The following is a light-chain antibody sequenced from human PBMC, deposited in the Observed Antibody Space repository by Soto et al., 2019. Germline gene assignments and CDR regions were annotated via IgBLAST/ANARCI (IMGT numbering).Light chain of an antibody. V-gene: IGKV3-20*01. CDR1: QSVSNNY. J-gene: IGKJ5*01. Sequence: EIVLTQSPGTLSLSPGERATLSCRASQSVSNNYLAWYQQKPGQAPRLLIYGASNRATGIPDRFSGGGSGTDFTLTISSLQPEDFATYYCQQSYSTPTFGQGTDWRL. CDR3: QQSYSTPT. CDR2: GAS.